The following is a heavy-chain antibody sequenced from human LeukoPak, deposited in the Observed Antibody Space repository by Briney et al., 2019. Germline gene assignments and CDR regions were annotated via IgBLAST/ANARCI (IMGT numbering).Heavy chain of an antibody. V-gene: IGHV4-4*07. CDR1: GGSISSYS. CDR3: AREGEWLAYFDY. CDR2: IYTSGST. Sequence: SETLSLTCTVSGGSISSYSWSWIRQPAGKGLEWIGRIYTSGSTNYNPSLKSRVTMSVDTSKNQFSLKLSSVTAADTAVYYCAREGEWLAYFDYWGQGTLVTVSS. D-gene: IGHD6-19*01. J-gene: IGHJ4*02.